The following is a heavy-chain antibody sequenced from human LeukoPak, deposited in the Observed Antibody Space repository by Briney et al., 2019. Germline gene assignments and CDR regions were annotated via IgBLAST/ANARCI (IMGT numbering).Heavy chain of an antibody. Sequence: ASAKVSCKASGYTFNGYYIHWVRQAPGQGLEWMGWINPKSGGTNYAQKFQGRVTMTRDTSISSAYMELSRLRSDDTAVYYCARTDYYDSSGYFDYWGQGTLVTVSS. D-gene: IGHD3-22*01. J-gene: IGHJ4*02. CDR2: INPKSGGT. CDR3: ARTDYYDSSGYFDY. CDR1: GYTFNGYY. V-gene: IGHV1-2*02.